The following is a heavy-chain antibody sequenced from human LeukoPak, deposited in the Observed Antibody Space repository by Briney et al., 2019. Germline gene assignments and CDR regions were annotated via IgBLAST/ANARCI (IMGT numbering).Heavy chain of an antibody. CDR2: IYYSGST. D-gene: IGHD4-17*01. CDR3: ARVVSTVTTGYYYYYMDV. Sequence: ASETLSLTCTVSGGSISSSSYYWGWIRQPPGKGLEWIGSIYYSGSTYYNPSLKSRVTISVDTSKNQFSLKLSSVTAADTAVYYCARVVSTVTTGYYYYYMDVWGKGTTVTVSS. V-gene: IGHV4-39*07. CDR1: GGSISSSSYY. J-gene: IGHJ6*03.